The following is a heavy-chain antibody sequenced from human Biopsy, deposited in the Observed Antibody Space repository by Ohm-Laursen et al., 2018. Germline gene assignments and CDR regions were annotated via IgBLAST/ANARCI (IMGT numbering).Heavy chain of an antibody. J-gene: IGHJ4*02. Sequence: GSLRLSCAASGFNLSAFALHWVRQASGRGLEWVGCIKKKSNNDATAYAESMKGRFSIFRDDSKSTSFLQMNSLKIEDTAVYFCTRSAGYGYDYWGQGILVTVSS. V-gene: IGHV3-73*01. D-gene: IGHD5-12*01. CDR1: GFNLSAFA. CDR2: IKKKSNNDAT. CDR3: TRSAGYGYDY.